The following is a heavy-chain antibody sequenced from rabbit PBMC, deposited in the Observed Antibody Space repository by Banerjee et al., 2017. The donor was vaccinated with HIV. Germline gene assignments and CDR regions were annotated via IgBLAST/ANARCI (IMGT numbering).Heavy chain of an antibody. V-gene: IGHV1S40*01. CDR2: IAGSSSGFT. Sequence: QSLEESGGGLVQPEGSLALTCKASGFSFSSSDYICWVRQAPGKGLEWISCIAGSSSGFTYSATWAKGRFTISKTSSTTVTLQMTSLTAADTATYFCAREDGSAMKLWGPGTLVTVS. CDR1: GFSFSSSDY. J-gene: IGHJ4*01. D-gene: IGHD6-1*01. CDR3: AREDGSAMKL.